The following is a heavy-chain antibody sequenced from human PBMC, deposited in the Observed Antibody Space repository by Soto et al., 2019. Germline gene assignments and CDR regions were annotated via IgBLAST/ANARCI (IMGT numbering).Heavy chain of an antibody. CDR3: PRRGYYYDRSAYIFHH. J-gene: IGHJ1*01. CDR1: GYNFTTYW. D-gene: IGHD3-22*01. V-gene: IGHV5-51*01. Sequence: GESLRISCKGSGYNFTTYWIGWVRQMPGKGLEWMGIIYPGDSDTRYSPSFQGQVTISADKSISTAYLQWSSLKASDTAMYYCPRRGYYYDRSAYIFHHWGQGTPVTVSS. CDR2: IYPGDSDT.